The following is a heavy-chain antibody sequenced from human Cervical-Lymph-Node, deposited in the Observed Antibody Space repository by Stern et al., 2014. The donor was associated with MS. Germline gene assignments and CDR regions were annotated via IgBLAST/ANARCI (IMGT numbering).Heavy chain of an antibody. CDR3: ARDYGDYAFDY. Sequence: EVQLVESGAEVKKPGESLKISCKGSGYSFTANWIAWVRQMPGKGLEWMGIIYPGDSDTRYSPSFQGQVTISADKSISTTYLQWSGLKASDTAMYYCARDYGDYAFDYWGQGTLVTVSS. D-gene: IGHD4-17*01. J-gene: IGHJ4*02. CDR2: IYPGDSDT. V-gene: IGHV5-51*01. CDR1: GYSFTANW.